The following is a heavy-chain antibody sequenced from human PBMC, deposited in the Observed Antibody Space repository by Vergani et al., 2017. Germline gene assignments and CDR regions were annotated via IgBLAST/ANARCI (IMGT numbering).Heavy chain of an antibody. D-gene: IGHD3-3*01. CDR2: ISAYNGNT. V-gene: IGHV1-18*01. CDR3: AREEEGRFLEWYDYGMDV. CDR1: GYTFTSYG. Sequence: QVQLVQSGAEVKKPGASVKVSCKASGYTFTSYGISWVRQAHGQGLEWMGWISAYNGNTNYAQKLQGRVTMTTDTSTSTAYMELRSLRSDDTAVYYCAREEEGRFLEWYDYGMDVWGQGTTVTVSS. J-gene: IGHJ6*02.